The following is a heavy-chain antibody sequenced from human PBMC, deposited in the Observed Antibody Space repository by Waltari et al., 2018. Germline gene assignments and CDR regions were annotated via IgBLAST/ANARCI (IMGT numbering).Heavy chain of an antibody. CDR3: ARDRPLGFGELWGFDP. V-gene: IGHV1-18*01. Sequence: QVQLVQSGAEVKKPGASVTVSCKASGYTFTSYGISWVRQAPGQGLEWMGWTSAYNGNTNYAQKLQGRVTMTTDTSTSTAYMELRSLRSDDTAVYYCARDRPLGFGELWGFDPWGQGTLVTVSS. D-gene: IGHD3-10*01. J-gene: IGHJ5*02. CDR1: GYTFTSYG. CDR2: TSAYNGNT.